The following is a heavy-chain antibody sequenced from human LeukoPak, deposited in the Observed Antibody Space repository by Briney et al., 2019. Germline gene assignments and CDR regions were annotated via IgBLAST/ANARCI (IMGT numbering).Heavy chain of an antibody. J-gene: IGHJ4*02. D-gene: IGHD3-3*01. V-gene: IGHV3-23*01. CDR1: GFTFSSYG. CDR2: ISGSGGST. CDR3: AKDLGGVNDPNIQFDY. Sequence: PGGSLRLSCAASGFTFSSYGMSWVRQAPGKGLEWVSAISGSGGSTYYADSVKGRFTISRDNSKNTLYLQMNSLRAEDTAVYYCAKDLGGVNDPNIQFDYWGQGTLVTVSS.